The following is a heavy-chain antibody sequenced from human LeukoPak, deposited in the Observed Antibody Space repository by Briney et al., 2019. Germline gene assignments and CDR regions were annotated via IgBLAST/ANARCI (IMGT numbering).Heavy chain of an antibody. Sequence: PGGSLRLSCAASGFTFSSYGMHWVRQAPGKGLEWVAVIWYDGSNKYYADSVKGRFTISRDNSKNTLYLQMNSLRPEDTAVYYCARAIGSVATIADYWGQGTLVTVSS. J-gene: IGHJ4*02. CDR1: GFTFSSYG. V-gene: IGHV3-30*19. CDR2: IWYDGSNK. CDR3: ARAIGSVATIADY. D-gene: IGHD5-12*01.